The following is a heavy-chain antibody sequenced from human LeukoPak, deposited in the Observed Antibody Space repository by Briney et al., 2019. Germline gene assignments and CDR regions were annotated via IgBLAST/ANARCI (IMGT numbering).Heavy chain of an antibody. V-gene: IGHV3-23*01. CDR2: IGSSGGRT. Sequence: SGGSLRLSCVASGFTFTTYAMTWVRQAPGKGLEWVSTIGSSGGRTFYADSVKGRFTISRDNSKNTLFLQMNSLRVEDTAVYYCAKYSSAWYNDPFDIWGQGTMVTVSS. J-gene: IGHJ3*02. CDR3: AKYSSAWYNDPFDI. D-gene: IGHD6-19*01. CDR1: GFTFTTYA.